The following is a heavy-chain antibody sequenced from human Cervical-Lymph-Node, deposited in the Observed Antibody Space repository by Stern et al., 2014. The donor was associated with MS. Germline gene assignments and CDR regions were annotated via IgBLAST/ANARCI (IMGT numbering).Heavy chain of an antibody. Sequence: QVQLVQSGAEVKKPGASVKVSCKVSGYTLTELSMHWVRQAPGKGLEWMGGFDPEDGETIYAQKFQGRVTMTEDTSTDTAYMELSSLRSEDTAVYYCATFRPFLAYCGGDCYSGFHLNYWGQGTLVTVSS. J-gene: IGHJ4*02. CDR1: GYTLTELS. CDR3: ATFRPFLAYCGGDCYSGFHLNY. V-gene: IGHV1-24*01. D-gene: IGHD2-21*02. CDR2: FDPEDGET.